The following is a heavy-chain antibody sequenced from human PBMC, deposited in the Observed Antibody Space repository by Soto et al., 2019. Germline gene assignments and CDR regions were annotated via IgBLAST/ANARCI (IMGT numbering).Heavy chain of an antibody. D-gene: IGHD4-4*01. V-gene: IGHV5-51*01. CDR1: GYSFTSYW. Sequence: GESLKISCKGSGYSFTSYWIAWVRQMPGKGLEWMGIIYPGDSDTRYSPSFQGQVTISVDKSISTAYLQWSSLKASDTAMYYCARSISNYSYYSGLDVWGQGTTVTVSS. J-gene: IGHJ6*02. CDR2: IYPGDSDT. CDR3: ARSISNYSYYSGLDV.